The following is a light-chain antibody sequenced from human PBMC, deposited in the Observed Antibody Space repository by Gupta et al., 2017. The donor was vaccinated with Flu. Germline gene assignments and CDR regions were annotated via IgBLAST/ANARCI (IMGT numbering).Light chain of an antibody. CDR2: GNI. CDR3: QSYDSSLSGHVV. V-gene: IGLV1-40*01. CDR1: SPNIGAGYD. J-gene: IGLJ2*01. Sequence: QSVLTQPPSVSGAPGQRVTISCTGSSPNIGAGYDVNWYQQLPGTAPKLLIYGNINRPSGVPDRFSGSKSGTSASLAITGLQAEDEADYYCQSYDSSLSGHVVFGGGTKLTVL.